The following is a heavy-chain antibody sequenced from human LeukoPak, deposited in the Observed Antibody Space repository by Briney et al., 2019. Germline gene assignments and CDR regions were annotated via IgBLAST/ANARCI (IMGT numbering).Heavy chain of an antibody. CDR1: GGSISSYY. D-gene: IGHD3-10*01. J-gene: IGHJ4*02. CDR2: IYTSGST. V-gene: IGHV4-4*07. Sequence: SETLSLTCTVSGGSISSYYWSWIRQPAGKGLEWIGRIYTSGSTNYNPSLKSRVTMSVDTSKNQFSLKLSSVTAADTAVYYCAREYYGSGSYRYYFDYWGQGTLVTVS. CDR3: AREYYGSGSYRYYFDY.